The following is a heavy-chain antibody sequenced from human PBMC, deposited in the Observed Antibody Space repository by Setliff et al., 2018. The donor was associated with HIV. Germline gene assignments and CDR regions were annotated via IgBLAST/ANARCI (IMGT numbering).Heavy chain of an antibody. V-gene: IGHV3-30*04. D-gene: IGHD1-26*01. CDR1: GFTLTDYP. J-gene: IGHJ4*02. Sequence: PGGSLRLSCAASGFTLTDYPMHWVRQAPGNGLEWVAVIASHGNWHDYAASVKGRFTISRDTSRNTLYLQMNSLRVEDTATYYCVRDPIEGSPDYFDYWGQGALVTVSS. CDR2: IASHGNWH. CDR3: VRDPIEGSPDYFDY.